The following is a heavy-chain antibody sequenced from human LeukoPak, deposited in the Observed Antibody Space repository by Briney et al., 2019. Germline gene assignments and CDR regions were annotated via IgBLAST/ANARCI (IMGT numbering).Heavy chain of an antibody. J-gene: IGHJ4*02. D-gene: IGHD3-22*01. V-gene: IGHV4-39*07. CDR3: ARDSSGYYFGDSTPNDY. Sequence: PSETLSLTCTVSGGSISSSSYYWGWIRQPPGKGLEWIGSTYYSGSTYYNPSLKSRVTISVDTSKNQFSLKLSSVTAADTAVYYCARDSSGYYFGDSTPNDYWGQGTLVTVSS. CDR2: TYYSGST. CDR1: GGSISSSSYY.